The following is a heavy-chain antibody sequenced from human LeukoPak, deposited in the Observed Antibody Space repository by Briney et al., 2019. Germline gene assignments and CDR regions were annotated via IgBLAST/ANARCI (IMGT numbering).Heavy chain of an antibody. J-gene: IGHJ4*02. CDR1: GYTFTGYY. CDR3: ARDSHFWGGYLTKYDY. V-gene: IGHV1-2*02. Sequence: ASVKVSCKASGYTFTGYYMHWVRQAPGQGLEWMGWINPNSGGTNYAQKFQGRVTMTRDTSISTAYMELSRLRSDDTAVYYCARDSHFWGGYLTKYDYWGQGTLVTVSS. D-gene: IGHD3-3*02. CDR2: INPNSGGT.